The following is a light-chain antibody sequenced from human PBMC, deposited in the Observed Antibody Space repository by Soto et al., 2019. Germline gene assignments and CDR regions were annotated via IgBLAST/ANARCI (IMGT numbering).Light chain of an antibody. CDR1: QDITNY. V-gene: IGKV1-33*01. CDR3: QQYDNLPS. CDR2: DAS. Sequence: DIQMTQSPSSLSASVGDRVTITCQASQDITNYLNWYQHKPGKAPKLLIYDASNLETGVPSRFSGSGSGTHFTFTISSLQAEDIATYYCQQYDNLPSFGGGTKVEIK. J-gene: IGKJ4*01.